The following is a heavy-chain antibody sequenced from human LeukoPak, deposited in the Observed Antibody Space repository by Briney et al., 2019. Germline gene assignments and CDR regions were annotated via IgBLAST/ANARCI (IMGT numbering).Heavy chain of an antibody. CDR2: INWNSGSI. V-gene: IGHV3-9*01. Sequence: GGSLRLSCAASGFTFDDYAMHWVRQAPGKGLEWVSGINWNSGSIDYADSVKGRFTISRDNAKNSLYLRMNSLRAEDTAFYYCVKDRGSGSYSEQIHFDSWGQGTLVTVSS. CDR3: VKDRGSGSYSEQIHFDS. CDR1: GFTFDDYA. J-gene: IGHJ4*02. D-gene: IGHD1-26*01.